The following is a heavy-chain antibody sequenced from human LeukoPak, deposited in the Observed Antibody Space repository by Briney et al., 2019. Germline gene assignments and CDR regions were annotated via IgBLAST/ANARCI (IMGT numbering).Heavy chain of an antibody. CDR2: IWNDGSNK. CDR3: AGGCGGSPACYIIDY. J-gene: IGHJ4*02. CDR1: GFTFSSYS. D-gene: IGHD2-15*01. Sequence: GGSLRLSCEASGFTFSSYSMNWVRQAPGKGLEWITVIWNDGSNKNYVDSVKGRFIISRDNSKNTLYLQMNSLRAEDTAVYYCAGGCGGSPACYIIDYWGQGTLVTVSS. V-gene: IGHV3-33*08.